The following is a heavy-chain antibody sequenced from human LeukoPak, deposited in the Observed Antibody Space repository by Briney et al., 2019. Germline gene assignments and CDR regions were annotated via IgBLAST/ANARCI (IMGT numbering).Heavy chain of an antibody. Sequence: SETLSLTCAVYGGSFSGYYWSWIRQPPGKGLEWIGEINHSGSTNYNPSLKSRVTISVDTSKNQFSLKLSSVTAADTAVCYCARGIGYDFWSGYYNFYYYYMDVWGKGTTVTVSS. J-gene: IGHJ6*03. V-gene: IGHV4-34*01. CDR3: ARGIGYDFWSGYYNFYYYYMDV. CDR2: INHSGST. D-gene: IGHD3-3*01. CDR1: GGSFSGYY.